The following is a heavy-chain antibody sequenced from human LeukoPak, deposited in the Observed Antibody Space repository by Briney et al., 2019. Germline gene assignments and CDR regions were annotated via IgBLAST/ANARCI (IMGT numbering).Heavy chain of an antibody. CDR2: ISGSGGST. D-gene: IGHD3-22*01. CDR1: GFTFSNYG. J-gene: IGHJ6*03. CDR3: AKGSDYDSKYYYYYYMDV. V-gene: IGHV3-23*01. Sequence: PGGSLRLSCAASGFTFSNYGMSWVRQAPGKGLEWVSDISGSGGSTYYAESVKGRFTISRDNSKNMPYLQMNSLRAEDTAVYYCAKGSDYDSKYYYYYYMDVWGKGTTVAVSS.